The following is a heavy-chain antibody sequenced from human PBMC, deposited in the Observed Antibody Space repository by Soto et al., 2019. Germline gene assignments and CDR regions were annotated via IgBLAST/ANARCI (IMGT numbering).Heavy chain of an antibody. Sequence: QVQLQESGPGLVKPSQTLSLTCTVSGGSISSGDYYWSWIRQPPGKGLEWIGYIYYSGSTYYNPSLKSRVNRSVDTSKNQFSLKLSSVTAADTAVYYCARDFRLELRGFDYWGQGTLVTVSS. CDR3: ARDFRLELRGFDY. CDR1: GGSISSGDYY. CDR2: IYYSGST. D-gene: IGHD1-7*01. J-gene: IGHJ4*02. V-gene: IGHV4-30-4*01.